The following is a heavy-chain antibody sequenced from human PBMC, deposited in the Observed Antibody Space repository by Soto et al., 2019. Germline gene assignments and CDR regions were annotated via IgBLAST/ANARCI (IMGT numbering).Heavy chain of an antibody. CDR3: ASLYGDYPYGY. CDR1: GGSISSSSYY. Sequence: QLQLQESGPGLVKPSETLSLTCTVSGGSISSSSYYWGWIRQPPGKGLEWFGILYYSGSTYYNPSLKSRVTISVDTSKNKSSLKLSSVTAADTAGYYCASLYGDYPYGYWGQGTLVTVSS. V-gene: IGHV4-39*01. J-gene: IGHJ4*02. D-gene: IGHD4-17*01. CDR2: LYYSGST.